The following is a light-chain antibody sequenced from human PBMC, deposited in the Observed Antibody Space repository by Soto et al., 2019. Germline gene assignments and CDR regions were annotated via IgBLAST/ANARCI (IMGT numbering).Light chain of an antibody. Sequence: QSVLTQPPSVSGAPGQRVTISCTGSSSSIGAGYDVHWYQQLPGTAPKLLIYGNTNRPSGVPDRFSGSQSGTSASLAITGLQAEDEADYYCQSYDRSLSGSYVFGTGTKVTVL. CDR3: QSYDRSLSGSYV. CDR2: GNT. J-gene: IGLJ1*01. V-gene: IGLV1-40*01. CDR1: SSSIGAGYD.